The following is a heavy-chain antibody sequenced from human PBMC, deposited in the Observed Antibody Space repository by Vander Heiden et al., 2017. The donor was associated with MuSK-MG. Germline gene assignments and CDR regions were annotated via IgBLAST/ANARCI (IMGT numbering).Heavy chain of an antibody. CDR3: ARDDSGGYIISGMDV. V-gene: IGHV3-74*01. CDR2: INSDGSST. D-gene: IGHD6-19*01. J-gene: IGHJ6*02. CDR1: GFTFSSYW. Sequence: EVQLVESVGGLVQPGGSLRLSCAASGFTFSSYWMHWVRQAPGKGLVWVSRINSDGSSTSYADSGKCRFTISRDKAKNTLYLQMKRMRAAEMAVYYCARDDSGGYIISGMDVWGQGTTVTVSS.